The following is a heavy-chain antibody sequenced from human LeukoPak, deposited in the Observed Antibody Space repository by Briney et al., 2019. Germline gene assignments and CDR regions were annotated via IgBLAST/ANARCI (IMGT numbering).Heavy chain of an antibody. V-gene: IGHV1-2*02. CDR1: GYTFAGYY. J-gene: IGHJ5*02. D-gene: IGHD4-23*01. CDR2: INPSSGGT. CDR3: ARDDYGGNRNWFDP. Sequence: ASVKVSCEASGYTFAGYYMHWVRQAPGQGLEWMGWINPSSGGTNYAQNFQGRVTMTRDTSSSTAYMELSRLRSDDTAVYFCARDDYGGNRNWFDPWGQGTLVTVSS.